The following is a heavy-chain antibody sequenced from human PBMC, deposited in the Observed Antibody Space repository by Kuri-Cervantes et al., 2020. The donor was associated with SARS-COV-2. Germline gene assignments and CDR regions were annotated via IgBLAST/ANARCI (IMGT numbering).Heavy chain of an antibody. V-gene: IGHV3-66*02. Sequence: GESLKISCAASGFTVSGNYMSWVRQAPGKGLEWVSVIYSGGNTFFSDSVKGRFTISRDESKNTLYLQMNSLRAEDTAVYYCARKLWAGNELLDYWGQGTQVTVSS. CDR1: GFTVSGNY. J-gene: IGHJ4*02. CDR3: ARKLWAGNELLDY. D-gene: IGHD3/OR15-3a*01. CDR2: IYSGGNT.